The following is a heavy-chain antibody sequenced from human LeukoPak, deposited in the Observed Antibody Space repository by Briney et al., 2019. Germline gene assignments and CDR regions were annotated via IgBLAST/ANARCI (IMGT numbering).Heavy chain of an antibody. V-gene: IGHV3-23*01. CDR3: AKANVLLWFGELLPLDY. CDR1: GFTFSSYA. D-gene: IGHD3-10*01. J-gene: IGHJ4*02. CDR2: ICGSGGST. Sequence: QPGGSLRLSCAASGFTFSSYAMSWVRQAPGKGLEWVSAICGSGGSTYYADSVKGRFTISRDNSKNTLYLQMNSLRAEDTAVYYCAKANVLLWFGELLPLDYWGQGTLVTVSS.